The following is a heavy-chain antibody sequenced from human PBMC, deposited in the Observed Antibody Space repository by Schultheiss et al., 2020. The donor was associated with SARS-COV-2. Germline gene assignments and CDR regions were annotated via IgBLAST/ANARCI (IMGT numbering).Heavy chain of an antibody. CDR2: IYTSGST. CDR3: ARDSGSRKGRTLDY. V-gene: IGHV4-61*01. Sequence: SETLSLTCTVSGGSVSSGSYYWSWIRQPPGKGLEWIGRIYTSGSTNYNPSLKSRVTISVDTSKNQFSLKLSSVTAADTAVYYCARDSGSRKGRTLDYWGQGTLVTVSS. CDR1: GGSVSSGSYY. D-gene: IGHD1-26*01. J-gene: IGHJ4*02.